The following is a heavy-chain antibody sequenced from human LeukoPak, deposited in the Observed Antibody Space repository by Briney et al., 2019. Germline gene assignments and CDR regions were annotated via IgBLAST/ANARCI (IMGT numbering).Heavy chain of an antibody. CDR3: ARHQGGGWYIFDY. Sequence: SETLSLTCTVSGGSISSSSYYWGWIRQPPGKGLEWIGSIYYSGSTYYNPSLKSRVTISVDTSKNQFSLKLSSVTAADTAVYNCARHQGGGWYIFDYWGQGTLVTVSS. D-gene: IGHD6-19*01. J-gene: IGHJ4*02. V-gene: IGHV4-39*01. CDR2: IYYSGST. CDR1: GGSISSSSYY.